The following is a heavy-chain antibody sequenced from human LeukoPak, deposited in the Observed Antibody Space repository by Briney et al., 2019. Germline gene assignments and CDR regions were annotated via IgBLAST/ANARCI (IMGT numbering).Heavy chain of an antibody. Sequence: ASVKVSCKASGYTFTNYGISCVRQAPGQGLECMGWISAYNGDTNYAQKLQGRVTMTTDTSTSTAYMELRTLRSDDTAVYYCAVRNRSSWSPFDFWGQGTLVSVSS. J-gene: IGHJ4*02. CDR3: AVRNRSSWSPFDF. V-gene: IGHV1-18*01. CDR2: ISAYNGDT. D-gene: IGHD6-13*01. CDR1: GYTFTNYG.